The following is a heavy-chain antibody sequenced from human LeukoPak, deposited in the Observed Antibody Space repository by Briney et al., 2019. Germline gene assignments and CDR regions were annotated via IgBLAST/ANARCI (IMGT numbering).Heavy chain of an antibody. CDR3: ARDDRITMIVVVPSGAGAFDI. V-gene: IGHV4-39*07. D-gene: IGHD3-22*01. CDR1: GGSISSSSYY. J-gene: IGHJ3*02. Sequence: SETLSLTCTVSGGSISSSSYYWGWIRQPPGKGLEWIGSIYYSGSTYYNPSLKNRVTISVDTSKNQFSLKLSSVTAADTAVYYCARDDRITMIVVVPSGAGAFDIWGQGTMVTVSS. CDR2: IYYSGST.